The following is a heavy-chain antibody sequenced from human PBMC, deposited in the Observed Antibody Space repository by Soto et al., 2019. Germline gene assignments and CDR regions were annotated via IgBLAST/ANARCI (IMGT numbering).Heavy chain of an antibody. Sequence: SETLSLTCAVYGGSFSGYYWSWFRQPPGKGLEWIGEINHSGSTNYNPSLKSRVTISVDTSKNQFSLKLSSVTAADTAVYYCARGRRRSSGCIDYWGPGTLGTVFS. CDR2: INHSGST. CDR3: ARGRRRSSGCIDY. CDR1: GGSFSGYY. V-gene: IGHV4-34*01. D-gene: IGHD6-19*01. J-gene: IGHJ4*02.